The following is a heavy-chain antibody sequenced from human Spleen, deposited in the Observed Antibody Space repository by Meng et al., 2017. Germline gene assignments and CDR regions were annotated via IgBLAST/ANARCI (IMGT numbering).Heavy chain of an antibody. J-gene: IGHJ5*02. CDR2: INHSGST. CDR1: GGSFSDYY. CDR3: AGVDVDTGVPS. D-gene: IGHD5-18*01. V-gene: IGHV4-34*01. Sequence: QVQLQRWGAGLFKPSETLSLTCVVSGGSFSDYYWSWIRQPPGKGLEWIGEINHSGSTNYNPSLESRATISVDTSQNNLSLKLSSVTAADTATYYCAGVDVDTGVPSWGQGTLVTVSS.